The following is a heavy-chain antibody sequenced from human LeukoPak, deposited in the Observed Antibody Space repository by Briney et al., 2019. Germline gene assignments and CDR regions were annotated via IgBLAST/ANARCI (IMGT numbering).Heavy chain of an antibody. D-gene: IGHD3-10*01. CDR1: GGSFSSYY. J-gene: IGHJ4*02. Sequence: SETLSLTCAVYGGSFSSYYWSWIRQPAGKGLEWIGRIYTSGSTNYNPSLKSRVTMSVDTSKNQFSLKLSSVTAADTAVYYCARESRNPLWFGELLSFFDYWGQGTLVTVSS. CDR3: ARESRNPLWFGELLSFFDY. V-gene: IGHV4-4*07. CDR2: IYTSGST.